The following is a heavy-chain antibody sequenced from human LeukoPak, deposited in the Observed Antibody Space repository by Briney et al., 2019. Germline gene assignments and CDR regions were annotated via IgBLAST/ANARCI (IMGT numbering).Heavy chain of an antibody. Sequence: GGSLRLSCAASGFTVSSNYMSWVRQAPGKGLEWVSVIYSGGSTYCADSVKGRFTISRDNSKNTLYLQMNSLRAEDTAVYYCARGGVVVPFDYWGQGTLVTVSS. V-gene: IGHV3-53*01. D-gene: IGHD3-22*01. CDR2: IYSGGST. CDR3: ARGGVVVPFDY. J-gene: IGHJ4*02. CDR1: GFTVSSNY.